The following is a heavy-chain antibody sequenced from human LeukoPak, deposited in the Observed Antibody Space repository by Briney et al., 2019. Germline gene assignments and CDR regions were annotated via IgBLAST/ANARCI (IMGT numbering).Heavy chain of an antibody. CDR2: ISYDGSNK. V-gene: IGHV3-30*04. D-gene: IGHD2-15*01. J-gene: IGHJ3*02. CDR3: ARDLCSGGSCYDRDAFDI. Sequence: GGSLRLSCAASGFTFSSYAMHWVRQAPGQGLEWVAVISYDGSNKYYADSVKGRFTISRDNSKNTLYLQMSSLRAEDTAVYYCARDLCSGGSCYDRDAFDIWGQGTMVTVSS. CDR1: GFTFSSYA.